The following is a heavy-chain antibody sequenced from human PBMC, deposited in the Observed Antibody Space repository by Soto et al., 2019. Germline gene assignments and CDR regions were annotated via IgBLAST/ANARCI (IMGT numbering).Heavy chain of an antibody. V-gene: IGHV3-33*01. CDR3: ARDDDYEANAFDY. Sequence: GSLRLSCEASGFTFSRYGMHWVRQAPGKGLEWVALIWNDGIRKVYVDSVKGRFTISRDNSKNTLDLQMNSLRAEDTAVYYCARDDDYEANAFDYWGPGTLFTVPQ. D-gene: IGHD3-22*01. J-gene: IGHJ4*02. CDR1: GFTFSRYG. CDR2: IWNDGIRK.